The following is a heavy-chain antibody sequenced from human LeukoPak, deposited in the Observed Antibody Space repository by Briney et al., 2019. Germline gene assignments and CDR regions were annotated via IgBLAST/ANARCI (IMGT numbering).Heavy chain of an antibody. CDR2: ISSSGSTI. J-gene: IGHJ3*02. Sequence: GGSLRLSCAASGFTFSDYYMSWIRQAPGKGLEWVSYISSSGSTIYYADSVKGRFTISRDNAKNSLYLQMNSLRAEDTAVYYCASIGTSSGWYVSSIAFDIWGQGTMVTVSS. V-gene: IGHV3-11*01. D-gene: IGHD6-19*01. CDR3: ASIGTSSGWYVSSIAFDI. CDR1: GFTFSDYY.